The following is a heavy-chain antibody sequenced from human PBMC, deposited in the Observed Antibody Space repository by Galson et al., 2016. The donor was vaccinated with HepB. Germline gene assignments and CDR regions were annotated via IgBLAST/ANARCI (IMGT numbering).Heavy chain of an antibody. D-gene: IGHD5-12*01. Sequence: SLRLSCAASGFTFSDYDMHWVRQATGKGLEWVSTIGTADDTYYPGSVKGRFTISRENAKNSLYLQMNSLRVGDTAVYFCARWGVGDGYDEGLDYWGQGTLVTVSS. CDR2: IGTADDT. CDR1: GFTFSDYD. CDR3: ARWGVGDGYDEGLDY. V-gene: IGHV3-13*04. J-gene: IGHJ4*02.